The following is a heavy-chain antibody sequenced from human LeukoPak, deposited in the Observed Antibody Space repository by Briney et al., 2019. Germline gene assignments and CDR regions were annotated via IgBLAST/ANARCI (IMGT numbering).Heavy chain of an antibody. D-gene: IGHD2-21*02. J-gene: IGHJ4*02. CDR1: SDSISGYY. Sequence: SETLSLTCTVSSDSISGYYWSWIRQSPGKGLEWLGYIYSSGSTNYNPSLNSRVTISVDTSKNQFSLKLSSVTAADTAVYYCARFAYCGGHCWYYFDYWGQGTLVTVSS. V-gene: IGHV4-59*01. CDR3: ARFAYCGGHCWYYFDY. CDR2: IYSSGST.